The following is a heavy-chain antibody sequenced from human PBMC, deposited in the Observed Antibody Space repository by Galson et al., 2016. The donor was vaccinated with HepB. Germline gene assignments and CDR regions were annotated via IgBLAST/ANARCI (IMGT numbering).Heavy chain of an antibody. J-gene: IGHJ4*02. CDR1: GVSLSDYY. Sequence: SETLSLTCTFHGVSLSDYYWSWIRQSPGKGLEWIGEVSHSGDSKYITSLRSRLTMSVDTSKNHFSLNLKSVTAADTAVYYCRLAYCNPDCTDHWGQAPLVTVSS. V-gene: IGHV4-34*01. CDR3: RLAYCNPDCTDH. CDR2: VSHSGDS. D-gene: IGHD2-21*01.